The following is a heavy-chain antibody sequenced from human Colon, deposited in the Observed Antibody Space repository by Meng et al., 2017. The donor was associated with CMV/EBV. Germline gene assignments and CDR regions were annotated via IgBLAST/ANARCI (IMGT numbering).Heavy chain of an antibody. Sequence: GKSLKISCKGSGYSFSSYWIAWMRQMPGKGLEWMGIIYPTDSNTKYSPSFHGQVTISVDRSINTAYLQWSSLKASDTAMNYCARHEVERCSSTSCYHYGMDVWGQGTTVTVSS. V-gene: IGHV5-51*01. CDR2: IYPTDSNT. J-gene: IGHJ6*02. CDR1: GYSFSSYW. D-gene: IGHD2-2*01. CDR3: ARHEVERCSSTSCYHYGMDV.